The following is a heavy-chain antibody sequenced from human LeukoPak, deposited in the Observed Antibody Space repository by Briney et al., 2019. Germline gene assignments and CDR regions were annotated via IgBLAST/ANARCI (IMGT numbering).Heavy chain of an antibody. D-gene: IGHD6-19*01. J-gene: IGHJ6*03. V-gene: IGHV4-34*01. CDR3: ARGGSGWNYYYYYMDV. Sequence: SETLSLTCAVYGGSFSGDFWSWIRQSPGKGLEWIGEINHGGSTNYNPSLKSRVTISVDTSKNQFSLKLSSVTAADTAVYYCARGGSGWNYYYYYMDVWGKGTTVTISS. CDR1: GGSFSGDF. CDR2: INHGGST.